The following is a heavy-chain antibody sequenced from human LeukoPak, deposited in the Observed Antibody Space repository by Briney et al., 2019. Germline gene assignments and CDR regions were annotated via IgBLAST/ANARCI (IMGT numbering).Heavy chain of an antibody. Sequence: SETLSLTCNVPGGSFNDNYWNWIRHLPGKGLEWIGYVYHNGHSDYSPSLKSRVTISVDTSTHQFSLKMISVTAADTAVYYCASLGYSSGWLDSWGHGSLVIVSS. CDR3: ASLGYSSGWLDS. CDR1: GGSFNDNY. CDR2: VYHNGHS. J-gene: IGHJ5*01. V-gene: IGHV4-59*01. D-gene: IGHD2-15*01.